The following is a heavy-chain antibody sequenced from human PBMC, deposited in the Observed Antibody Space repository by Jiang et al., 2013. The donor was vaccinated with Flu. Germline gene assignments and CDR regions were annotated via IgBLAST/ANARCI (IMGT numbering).Heavy chain of an antibody. D-gene: IGHD3-16*01. Sequence: GAEVKKPGASVKISCKASGYTFTSYDFNWVRQAPGQGFEWMGWMTPDIGSTGYAQKFQGRVTMTRDTSISTAYMELSSLTSEDTAVYFCARGPRTWGFDYWGQGTLVTVSS. CDR3: ARGPRTWGFDY. J-gene: IGHJ4*02. CDR1: GYTFTSYD. V-gene: IGHV1-8*01. CDR2: MTPDIGST.